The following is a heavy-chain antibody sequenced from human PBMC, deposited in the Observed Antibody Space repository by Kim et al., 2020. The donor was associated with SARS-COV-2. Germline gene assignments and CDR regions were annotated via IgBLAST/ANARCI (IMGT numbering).Heavy chain of an antibody. Sequence: SETLSLTCTVSGGSISSGGYYWSWIRQHPGKGLEWIGYIYYSGSTYYNPSLKSRVTISVDTSKNQFSLKLSSVTAADTAVYYCARWGIPLTGGLLWFGEPLGLVRPTKHYGMDAWGQGTTVTVSS. CDR1: GGSISSGGYY. CDR2: IYYSGST. D-gene: IGHD3-10*01. V-gene: IGHV4-31*03. CDR3: ARWGIPLTGGLLWFGEPLGLVRPTKHYGMDA. J-gene: IGHJ6*02.